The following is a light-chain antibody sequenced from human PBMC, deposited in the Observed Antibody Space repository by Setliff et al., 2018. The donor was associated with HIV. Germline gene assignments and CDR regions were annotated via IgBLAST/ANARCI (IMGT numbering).Light chain of an antibody. V-gene: IGLV2-14*03. CDR2: DVS. J-gene: IGLJ2*01. Sequence: QSVLTQPASVSGSPGQSITIPCTGTSSDIGRYNYVSWYQQHPGKAPKLMIYDVSNRPSGVSNRFSGSKSGNTASLTISGLQVEDEADYFCSSYSGSSTLVLFGGGTK. CDR3: SSYSGSSTLVL. CDR1: SSDIGRYNY.